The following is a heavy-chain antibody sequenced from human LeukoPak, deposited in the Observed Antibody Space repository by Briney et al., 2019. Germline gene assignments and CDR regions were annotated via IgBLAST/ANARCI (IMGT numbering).Heavy chain of an antibody. V-gene: IGHV3-23*01. J-gene: IGHJ4*02. Sequence: TGGSLRLSCAASGFTFSSYAMSWVRQAPGKGQEWVSAISGSGGSTYYADSVKGRFTISRDNSKNTLYLQMNSLRAEDTAVYYCAKYTGYYFDYWGQGTLVTVSS. CDR3: AKYTGYYFDY. CDR2: ISGSGGST. D-gene: IGHD2-2*02. CDR1: GFTFSSYA.